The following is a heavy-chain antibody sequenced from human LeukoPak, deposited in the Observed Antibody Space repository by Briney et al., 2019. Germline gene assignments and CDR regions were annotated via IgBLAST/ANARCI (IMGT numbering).Heavy chain of an antibody. CDR1: GGSISSYY. CDR3: ARDITMVRGVIIRSYYGMDV. V-gene: IGHV4-4*07. Sequence: PSETLSLTCTVSGGSISSYYWSWIRQPAGKGLEWIGRIYTSGSTNYNPSLKSRVTMSVDTSKNQFSLKLSSVTAADTAVYYCARDITMVRGVIIRSYYGMDVWGQGTTVTVSS. CDR2: IYTSGST. J-gene: IGHJ6*02. D-gene: IGHD3-10*01.